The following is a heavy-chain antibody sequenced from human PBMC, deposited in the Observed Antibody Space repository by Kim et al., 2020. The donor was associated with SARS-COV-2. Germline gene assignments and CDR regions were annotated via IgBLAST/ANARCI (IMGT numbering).Heavy chain of an antibody. CDR3: AHAHYDILTGYYKLGNWFDP. J-gene: IGHJ5*02. CDR1: GFSLSTSGVG. V-gene: IGHV2-5*02. Sequence: SGPTLVNPTQTLTLTCTFSGFSLSTSGVGVGWIRQPPGKALEWLALIYWDDDKRYSPSLKSRLTITKDTSKNQVVLTMTNMDPVDTATYYCAHAHYDILTGYYKLGNWFDPWGQGTLVTVSS. CDR2: IYWDDDK. D-gene: IGHD3-9*01.